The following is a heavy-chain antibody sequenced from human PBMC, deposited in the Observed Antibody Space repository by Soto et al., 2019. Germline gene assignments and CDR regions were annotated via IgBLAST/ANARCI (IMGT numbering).Heavy chain of an antibody. J-gene: IGHJ4*02. CDR1: GFTFSSYG. CDR2: IWYDGSNK. D-gene: IGHD2-15*01. CDR3: ARDGYCSGGSFYSVPVFDY. Sequence: QVQLVESGGGVVQPGRSLRLSCAASGFTFSSYGMHWVRQAPGKGLEWVAVIWYDGSNKYYADSVKGRFTISRNNSKNTLSLQMNSLRAEDTAVYYCARDGYCSGGSFYSVPVFDYWGQGPLVTVSS. V-gene: IGHV3-33*01.